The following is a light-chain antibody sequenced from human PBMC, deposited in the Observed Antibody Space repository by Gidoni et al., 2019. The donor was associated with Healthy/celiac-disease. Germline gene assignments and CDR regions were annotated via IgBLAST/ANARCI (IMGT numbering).Light chain of an antibody. Sequence: EIVLTQSPGTLSLSPGERATLSCRASQSVSSSYLAWYQQKPGQAPRLLIYGASSRATGIPDRFSGSGSGTDFTLTISRLEPEDFAVYYCQQYGSWIXFXQGTRLEIK. J-gene: IGKJ5*01. CDR1: QSVSSSY. V-gene: IGKV3-20*01. CDR3: QQYGSWIX. CDR2: GAS.